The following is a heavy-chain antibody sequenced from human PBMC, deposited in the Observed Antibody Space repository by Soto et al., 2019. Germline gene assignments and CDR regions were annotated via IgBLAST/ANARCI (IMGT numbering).Heavy chain of an antibody. D-gene: IGHD3-3*01. Sequence: ASVKVSCKASGYTFTSYGISWVRQAPGQGLEWMGWISAYNGNTNYAQKLQGRVTMTTDTSTSTAYMELRSLRSDDTAVYYCARAATYYDFWSGYSNYFDYWGQGTLVTISS. J-gene: IGHJ4*02. CDR1: GYTFTSYG. CDR3: ARAATYYDFWSGYSNYFDY. V-gene: IGHV1-18*01. CDR2: ISAYNGNT.